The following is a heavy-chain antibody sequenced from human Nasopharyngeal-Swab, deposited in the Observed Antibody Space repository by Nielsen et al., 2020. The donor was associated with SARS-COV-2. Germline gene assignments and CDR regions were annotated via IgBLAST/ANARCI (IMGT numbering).Heavy chain of an antibody. CDR2: FIPVFGTI. Sequence: SVKVSCKSSGTTLSTFGLSWVRQAPGQGLEWVGGFIPVFGTINYAQRFLGRVTITADESTTTAYLDLRGLRSDDTAIYYCTRWGYNYTYWGQGTLVTVSS. CDR1: GTTLSTFG. V-gene: IGHV1-69*13. CDR3: TRWGYNYTY. D-gene: IGHD5-24*01. J-gene: IGHJ4*02.